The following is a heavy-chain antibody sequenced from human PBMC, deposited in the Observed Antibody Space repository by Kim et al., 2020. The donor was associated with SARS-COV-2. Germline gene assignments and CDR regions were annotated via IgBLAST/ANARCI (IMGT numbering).Heavy chain of an antibody. Sequence: GGSLRLSCAASGFTFSIYNMNWVRQAPGKGLEWVSYISSNSSTIYYADSVKGRFTISRDNAKNSLYLHLNSLRVEDTAVYYCARGTMVTTFDYWGQGTLVIVSS. CDR2: ISSNSSTI. CDR1: GFTFSIYN. V-gene: IGHV3-48*04. D-gene: IGHD4-17*01. J-gene: IGHJ4*02. CDR3: ARGTMVTTFDY.